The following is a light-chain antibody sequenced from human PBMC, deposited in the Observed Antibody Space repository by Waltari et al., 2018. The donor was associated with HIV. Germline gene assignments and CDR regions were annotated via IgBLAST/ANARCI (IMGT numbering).Light chain of an antibody. CDR2: WAS. CDR3: QQYYSPPWS. V-gene: IGKV4-1*01. CDR1: QSVLYSSNNKNY. J-gene: IGKJ1*01. Sequence: DIVMTQSPDSLAVSLGERATINCKSSQSVLYSSNNKNYLTWYQPKPGQPPKLLISWASTRESGVPDRFSGSGSGTDFTLTISSLQAEDVAVYYCQQYYSPPWSFGQGTKVEIK.